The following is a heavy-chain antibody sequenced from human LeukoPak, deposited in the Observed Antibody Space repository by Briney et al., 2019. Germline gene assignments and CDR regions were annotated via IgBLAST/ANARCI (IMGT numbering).Heavy chain of an antibody. CDR2: IYYSGST. CDR3: ERSCGWDSSGYYPPGWFALLDI. CDR1: GGSISSGGYY. V-gene: IGHV4-31*03. D-gene: IGHD3-22*01. Sequence: PSQTLSLTCTVSGGSISSGGYYWSWIRQHPGKGLEWIGYIYYSGSTYYNPSLKSRVTISVDTSKNQFSLKLSSVTAADTAVYFCERSCGWDSSGYYPPGWFALLDIWGQGTMVTVSS. J-gene: IGHJ3*02.